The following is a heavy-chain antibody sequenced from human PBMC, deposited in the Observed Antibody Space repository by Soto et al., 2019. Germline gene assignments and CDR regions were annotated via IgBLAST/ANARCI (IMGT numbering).Heavy chain of an antibody. Sequence: QVQLVQSGAELKKPGTSVKVSCKASGGTFSSYTISWVRPAPGQGLEWMGRIIPILGIANYAKKFQGRVTITADKCTSTADMELSSLISEDTAVYYCARAAQHNWCDPWGQGTLVTVSS. CDR3: ARAAQHNWCDP. CDR2: IIPILGIA. CDR1: GGTFSSYT. V-gene: IGHV1-69*02. D-gene: IGHD1-1*01. J-gene: IGHJ5*02.